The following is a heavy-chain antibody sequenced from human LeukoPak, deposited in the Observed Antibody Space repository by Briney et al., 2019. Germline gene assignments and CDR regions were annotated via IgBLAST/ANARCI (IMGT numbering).Heavy chain of an antibody. CDR3: ARIFYGSGSYYNSLNYYYMDV. V-gene: IGHV4-39*07. CDR1: GGSISSSSYY. D-gene: IGHD3-10*01. Sequence: SETLSLTCTVSGGSISSSSYYWGWIRQPPGKGLEWIGSIYYSGSTYYNPSLKSRVTISVDTSKNQFSLKLSSVTAADTAVYYCARIFYGSGSYYNSLNYYYMDVWGKGTTVTVSS. CDR2: IYYSGST. J-gene: IGHJ6*03.